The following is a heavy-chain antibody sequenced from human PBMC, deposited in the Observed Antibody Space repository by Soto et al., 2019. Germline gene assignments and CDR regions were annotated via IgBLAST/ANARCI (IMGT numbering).Heavy chain of an antibody. Sequence: ALVKVSCKPSGCTFTGYYIHWVRQAPGQGLEWMGWINPNSGATNYAQKLQGWVTMTRDTSISTAYMELSSLRSDDTALYYCARAVVTTTPNFDYWGQGTLVTVSS. CDR3: ARAVVTTTPNFDY. CDR2: INPNSGAT. D-gene: IGHD5-12*01. V-gene: IGHV1-2*04. J-gene: IGHJ4*02. CDR1: GCTFTGYY.